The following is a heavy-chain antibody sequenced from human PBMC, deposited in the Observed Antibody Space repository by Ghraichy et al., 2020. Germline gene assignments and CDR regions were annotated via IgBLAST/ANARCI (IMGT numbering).Heavy chain of an antibody. D-gene: IGHD3-16*01. V-gene: IGHV3-7*05. J-gene: IGHJ4*02. CDR2: IMPDGTEK. CDR3: VREDKGGFDL. Sequence: GGSLRLSCEVSGFIFRHFWMSWVRQSPGRGLEWVANIMPDGTEKAYVDSLRGRFTIFRDNAKNSLFLQMSSLRDEDTAVYFCVREDKGGFDLWGQGTLVTVSS. CDR1: GFIFRHFW.